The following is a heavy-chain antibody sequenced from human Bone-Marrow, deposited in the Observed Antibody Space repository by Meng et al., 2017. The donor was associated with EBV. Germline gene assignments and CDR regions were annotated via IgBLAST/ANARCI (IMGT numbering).Heavy chain of an antibody. D-gene: IGHD5-24*01. J-gene: IGHJ4*02. CDR2: INHSGST. V-gene: IGHV4-34*01. Sequence: QGQLQQWGAGLLKPSETLSLTCAVYGGSFNGYYWSWIRQPPGKGLEWIGEINHSGSTNYNPSLKSRVTISVDTSKNQFSLKLSSVTAADTAVYYCARVRSVATITLFDYWGQGTLVTVSS. CDR1: GGSFNGYY. CDR3: ARVRSVATITLFDY.